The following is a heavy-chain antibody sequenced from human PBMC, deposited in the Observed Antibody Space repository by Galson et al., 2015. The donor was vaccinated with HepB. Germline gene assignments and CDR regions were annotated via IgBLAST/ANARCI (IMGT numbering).Heavy chain of an antibody. D-gene: IGHD5-12*01. CDR3: AIDRGDIVATNYNWFDP. Sequence: SVKVSCKASGYTFTSYGISWVRQAPGQGLEWMGWISAYNGNTNYAQKLQGRVTMTTDTSTSPAYMERRSLRSDDTAVYYCAIDRGDIVATNYNWFDPWGQGTLVTVSS. V-gene: IGHV1-18*01. J-gene: IGHJ5*02. CDR2: ISAYNGNT. CDR1: GYTFTSYG.